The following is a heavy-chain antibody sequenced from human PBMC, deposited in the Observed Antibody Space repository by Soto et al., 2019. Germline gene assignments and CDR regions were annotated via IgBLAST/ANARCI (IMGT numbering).Heavy chain of an antibody. V-gene: IGHV1-69*01. CDR1: GGTFSSYS. J-gene: IGHJ4*02. D-gene: IGHD1-26*01. CDR3: ARDGGRHSGGIDY. Sequence: QVQLVQSGAEVKKPGSSVKVSCKASGGTFSSYSINWVRQAPGQGLEWMGEIIPIFGTANYAQKFQRRVTMTADESTSTAYMELRSLRSEDTAVYYCARDGGRHSGGIDYWGQGNRVTVSS. CDR2: IIPIFGTA.